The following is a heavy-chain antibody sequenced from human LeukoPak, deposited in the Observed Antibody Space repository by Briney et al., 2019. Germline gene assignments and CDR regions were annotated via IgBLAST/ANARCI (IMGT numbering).Heavy chain of an antibody. CDR1: GFTFSSYG. J-gene: IGHJ4*02. CDR2: ISYDGNNK. Sequence: GGSLRLSCAASGFTFSSYGMHWVRPAPDKGLEWVAVISYDGNNKYYAESVKGRFTISRDNHKNTLYLQMNSLRAEDTAVYYCAKGVSSWYPPHFDYWGQGTLITVSS. V-gene: IGHV3-30*18. D-gene: IGHD6-13*01. CDR3: AKGVSSWYPPHFDY.